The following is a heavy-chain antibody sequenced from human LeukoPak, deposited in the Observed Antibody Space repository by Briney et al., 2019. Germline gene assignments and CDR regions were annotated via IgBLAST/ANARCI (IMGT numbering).Heavy chain of an antibody. D-gene: IGHD3-22*01. Sequence: SETLSLTCTVSGGSISSYYWSWIRQPAGKGLEWIGRIYTSGSTNYNPSLKSRVTMSVDTSKNQFSLKLSSVTAADTAVYYCARGLVYYDSSGYPENWFDPLGQGTLVTVSS. V-gene: IGHV4-4*07. CDR2: IYTSGST. J-gene: IGHJ5*02. CDR3: ARGLVYYDSSGYPENWFDP. CDR1: GGSISSYY.